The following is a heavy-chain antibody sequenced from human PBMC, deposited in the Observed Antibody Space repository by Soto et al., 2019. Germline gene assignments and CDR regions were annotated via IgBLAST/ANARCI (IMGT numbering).Heavy chain of an antibody. CDR1: GGSISSYY. V-gene: IGHV4-59*12. CDR2: IYYSGST. Sequence: PSETLSLTCTVSGGSISSYYWSWIRQPPGKGLEWIGCIYYSGSTDYKPSLKSRLTMSVDMSKKQFSLTLRSVTAADTAMYYCVRDGTKNLRDWFDPWGQGILVTVSS. J-gene: IGHJ5*02. D-gene: IGHD1-1*01. CDR3: VRDGTKNLRDWFDP.